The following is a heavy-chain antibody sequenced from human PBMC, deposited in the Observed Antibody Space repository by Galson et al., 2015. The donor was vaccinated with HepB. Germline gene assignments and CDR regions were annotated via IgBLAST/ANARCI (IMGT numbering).Heavy chain of an antibody. CDR1: VFSLSTSGMC. J-gene: IGHJ4*02. V-gene: IGHV2-70*01. Sequence: PALVKPTQTLTLTCTFSVFSLSTSGMCVSWIRQPPGKALEWLALIDWDDDKYYSTSLKTRLTISKDTSKNQVVLTMTNMDPVDTATYYCARVRAVAGFFDYWGQGTLVTVSS. D-gene: IGHD6-19*01. CDR3: ARVRAVAGFFDY. CDR2: IDWDDDK.